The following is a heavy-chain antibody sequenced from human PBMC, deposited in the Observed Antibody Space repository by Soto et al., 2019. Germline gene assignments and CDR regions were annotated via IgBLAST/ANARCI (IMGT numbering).Heavy chain of an antibody. D-gene: IGHD2-15*01. CDR3: ARDPPEEVVVAANEWFDP. V-gene: IGHV1-69*08. J-gene: IGHJ5*02. Sequence: QVQLVQSGAEVKKPGSSVKVSCKASGGTFSSYTISWVRQAPGQGLEWMGRIIPILGIANYAQKFQGRVTITADKSTSTAYMELSSLRSEDTAVYYCARDPPEEVVVAANEWFDPWGQGTLVTVSS. CDR1: GGTFSSYT. CDR2: IIPILGIA.